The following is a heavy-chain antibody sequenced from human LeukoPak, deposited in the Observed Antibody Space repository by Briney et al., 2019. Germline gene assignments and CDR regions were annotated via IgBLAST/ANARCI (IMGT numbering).Heavy chain of an antibody. D-gene: IGHD3-22*01. CDR3: ARDRGYYYDSSGQTHDAFDI. V-gene: IGHV4-39*07. CDR2: IYYSGST. J-gene: IGHJ3*02. CDR1: GGSISSSSYY. Sequence: SETLSLTCTVSGGSISSSSYYWRWIRQPPGKGLEWIGSIYYSGSTYYNPSLKSRVTISVDTSKNQFSLKLSSVTAADTAVYYCARDRGYYYDSSGQTHDAFDIWGQGTMVTVSS.